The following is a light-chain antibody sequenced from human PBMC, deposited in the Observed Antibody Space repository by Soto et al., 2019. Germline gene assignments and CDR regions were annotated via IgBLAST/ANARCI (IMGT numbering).Light chain of an antibody. CDR3: QQYGSSGT. CDR2: GAS. J-gene: IGKJ1*01. Sequence: EVVMTQSPAPLSVSPGERVTLSCRSSQSVADNLAWFQQKPGQGPRLLIYGASTRATGIPDRFSGSGSGTDFTLTISRLEPEDFAVYYCQQYGSSGTFGQGTKVDIK. CDR1: QSVADN. V-gene: IGKV3-20*01.